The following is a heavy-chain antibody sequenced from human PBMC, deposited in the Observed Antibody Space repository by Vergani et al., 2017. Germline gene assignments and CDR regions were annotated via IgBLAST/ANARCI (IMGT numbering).Heavy chain of an antibody. CDR2: IDYSGST. D-gene: IGHD2-2*01. CDR3: ARGRGYCSSTSCYAQDEEYYYYGMDA. V-gene: IGHV4-59*01. Sequence: QVQLQESGPGLVKPSETLSLTCTVSGCSISSYYWSWIRQPPGKGLEWIGYIDYSGSTNYNPSLKSRVTISVDTSKNQFSLKLSSVTAADTAVYYCARGRGYCSSTSCYAQDEEYYYYGMDAWGQGTTVTVSS. CDR1: GCSISSYY. J-gene: IGHJ6*02.